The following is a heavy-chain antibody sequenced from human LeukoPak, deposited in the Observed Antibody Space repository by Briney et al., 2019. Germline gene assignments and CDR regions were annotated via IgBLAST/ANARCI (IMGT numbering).Heavy chain of an antibody. CDR2: IYHSGST. J-gene: IGHJ4*02. CDR3: ARGSWNGVEPFDY. V-gene: IGHV4-30-2*01. Sequence: SETLSLTCTVSGGSISSGGYSWSWIRQPPGKGLEWIGYIYHSGSTYYNPSLKSRVTISVDRSKNQFSLKLSSVTAADTAVYYCARGSWNGVEPFDYWGQGTLVTVSS. D-gene: IGHD1-1*01. CDR1: GGSISSGGYS.